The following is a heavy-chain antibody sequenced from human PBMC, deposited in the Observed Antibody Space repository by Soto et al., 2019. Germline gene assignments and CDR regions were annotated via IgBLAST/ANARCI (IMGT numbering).Heavy chain of an antibody. D-gene: IGHD6-6*01. CDR2: ISAYNGNT. J-gene: IGHJ6*02. CDR1: GYTFTTYG. Sequence: GASVKGSCKASGYTFTTYGISWVRQAPGQGLEWMGWISAYNGNTNYAQKLQGRVTMTTDTSTSTAYMELRSLRSDDTAVYYCARESLVLNYYYGMDVWGQGTTVTVSS. CDR3: ARESLVLNYYYGMDV. V-gene: IGHV1-18*01.